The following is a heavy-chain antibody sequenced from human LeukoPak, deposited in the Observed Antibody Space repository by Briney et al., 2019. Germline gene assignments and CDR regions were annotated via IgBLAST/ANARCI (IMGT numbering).Heavy chain of an antibody. D-gene: IGHD2-2*01. V-gene: IGHV4-61*02. CDR3: AREVVPAAMTYYYYYYMDV. Sequence: SETLSLTCTVSGGSISSGSYYWSWIRQPAGKGLEWIGRIYTSGSTNYNPSLKSRVTISVDTSKNQFSLKLGSVTAADTAVYYCAREVVPAAMTYYYYYYMDVWGKGTTVTVSS. CDR2: IYTSGST. CDR1: GGSISSGSYY. J-gene: IGHJ6*03.